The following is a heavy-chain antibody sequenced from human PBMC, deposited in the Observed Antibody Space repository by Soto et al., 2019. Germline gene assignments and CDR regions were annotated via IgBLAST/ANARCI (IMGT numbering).Heavy chain of an antibody. Sequence: EVQLVESGGGFVKPGGSLRLSCAASGLTFSNTWLNWVRQGPVRGLEWVGRIKSNPDGGTTDYAAPVKGRFTISRDDSKNTMYLEMDSLGVEDKATYFCARPNHGASKYYFDSWGRGTLITVSS. J-gene: IGHJ4*02. V-gene: IGHV3-15*07. D-gene: IGHD4-17*01. CDR1: GLTFSNTW. CDR2: IKSNPDGGTT. CDR3: ARPNHGASKYYFDS.